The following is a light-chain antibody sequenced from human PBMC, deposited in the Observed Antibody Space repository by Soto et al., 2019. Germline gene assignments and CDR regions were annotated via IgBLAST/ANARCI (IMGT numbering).Light chain of an antibody. J-gene: IGLJ1*01. CDR3: LSYADTAYV. CDR2: EVS. Sequence: QSVLTQPPSASGSSGQSVTISCAGTGSDVGGYNYVSWYQQYPGKVPKLMIYEVSERPSGVPDRFSGSKSGNTAFLTVSGLQAEDEADYYCLSYADTAYVFGTGTRSPS. CDR1: GSDVGGYNY. V-gene: IGLV2-8*01.